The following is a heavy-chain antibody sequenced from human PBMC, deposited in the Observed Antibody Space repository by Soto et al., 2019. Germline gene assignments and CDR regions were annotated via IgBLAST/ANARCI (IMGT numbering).Heavy chain of an antibody. CDR1: GFSLSSPAVG. V-gene: IGHV2-5*02. Sequence: QITLKESGPTLVKPTQTLTLTCTFSGFSLSSPAVGINWIRQPPGKALEWLALIYWDDDNHYSPSLKSRLTVTKDTSKNQGVLTMTNMDPVDTATYYCAHGSGWLSDYWGQGTLVTVSS. CDR3: AHGSGWLSDY. D-gene: IGHD6-19*01. J-gene: IGHJ4*02. CDR2: IYWDDDN.